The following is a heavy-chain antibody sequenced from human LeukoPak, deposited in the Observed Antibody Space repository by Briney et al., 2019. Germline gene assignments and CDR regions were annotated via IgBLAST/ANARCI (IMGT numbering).Heavy chain of an antibody. CDR3: ARDLWYQLLHAFDI. V-gene: IGHV3-21*01. Sequence: GGSLRLSCAASGFTFSSYSMNWVRQAPGKGLEWVSSISSSSSYIYYADSVKGRFTISRDNAKNSLYLQMNSLRAEDTAVYCCARDLWYQLLHAFDIWGQGTMVTVSS. CDR1: GFTFSSYS. D-gene: IGHD2-2*01. CDR2: ISSSSSYI. J-gene: IGHJ3*02.